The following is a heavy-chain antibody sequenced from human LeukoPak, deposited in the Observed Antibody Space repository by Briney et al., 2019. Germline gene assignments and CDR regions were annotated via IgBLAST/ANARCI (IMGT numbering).Heavy chain of an antibody. V-gene: IGHV5-51*01. D-gene: IGHD6-19*01. CDR3: ARGAGYSSGWYFPTVDWFDP. Sequence: GESLKISCKGSGYSFTSYWIGWVRQMPGKGLEWMGIIYPGDSYTRYSPSFQGQVTISADKSISTAYLQWSSLKASDTAMYYCARGAGYSSGWYFPTVDWFDPWGQGTLVTVSS. CDR2: IYPGDSYT. J-gene: IGHJ5*02. CDR1: GYSFTSYW.